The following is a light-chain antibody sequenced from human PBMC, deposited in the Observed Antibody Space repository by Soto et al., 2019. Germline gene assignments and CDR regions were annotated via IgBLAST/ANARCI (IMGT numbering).Light chain of an antibody. Sequence: EIVLTQSPCTLSLSPGEGATLSCRASQSVSSNYLAWYQQKPGQAPRLLIYGASNRATGIPDKFSGSGSGTDFTLTIGRLEPEDFAVYYCQQYLSTPWPFGQGTKVDIK. J-gene: IGKJ1*01. V-gene: IGKV3-20*01. CDR3: QQYLSTPWP. CDR2: GAS. CDR1: QSVSSNY.